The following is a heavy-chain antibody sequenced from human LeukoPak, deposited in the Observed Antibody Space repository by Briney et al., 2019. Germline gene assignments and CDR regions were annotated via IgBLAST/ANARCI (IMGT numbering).Heavy chain of an antibody. CDR1: GFTFSSYW. J-gene: IGHJ4*02. CDR2: IKSDGRNT. D-gene: IGHD3-3*01. V-gene: IGHV3-74*01. CDR3: VTVGEWLLADY. Sequence: GGSLRLSCAASGFTFSSYWMHWVRQAPGRGLVWVARIKSDGRNTIYADCVKGRFTISSDNAKITLYLQMNSLRAEDTAVYYCVTVGEWLLADYWGQGTLVTVSS.